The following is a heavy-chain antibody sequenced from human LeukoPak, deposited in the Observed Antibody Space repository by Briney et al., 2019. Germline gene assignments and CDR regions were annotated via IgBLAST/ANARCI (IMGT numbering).Heavy chain of an antibody. J-gene: IGHJ5*02. CDR2: IKQDGILK. V-gene: IGHV3-7*01. CDR3: ARLGGETTRFDL. CDR1: GFTFRNYW. D-gene: IGHD3-16*01. Sequence: GGSLRLSCAASGFTFRNYWTSWVRQAPGRGLDWVATIKQDGILKHYVDSVKGRFTISRDNAANSLYLHMDNLRVEDTAVYYCARLGGETTRFDLWGQGALVTVSS.